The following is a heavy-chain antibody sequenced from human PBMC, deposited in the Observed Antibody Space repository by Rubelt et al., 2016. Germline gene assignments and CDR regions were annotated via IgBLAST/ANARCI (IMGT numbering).Heavy chain of an antibody. Sequence: IEWMGIIYPGDSDTRYSPSFQGQVTISADKSISTAYLQWSSLKAPDTAMYYCARHPDSGSYGVDYWGQGTLVTVSS. CDR3: ARHPDSGSYGVDY. J-gene: IGHJ4*02. V-gene: IGHV5-51*01. D-gene: IGHD1-26*01. CDR2: IYPGDSDT.